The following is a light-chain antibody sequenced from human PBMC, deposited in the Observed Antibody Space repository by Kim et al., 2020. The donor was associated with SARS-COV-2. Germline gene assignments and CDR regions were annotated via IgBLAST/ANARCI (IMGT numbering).Light chain of an antibody. Sequence: GKTARMTCGGNNSGSKSVHWYQQKPGKAPVLVIYYDSDRPSGIPERFSGSNSGNTATLTISRVEAGDEADYYCQVWDSSSDHPGVVFGGGTQLTVL. J-gene: IGLJ2*01. CDR3: QVWDSSSDHPGVV. CDR1: NSGSKS. CDR2: YDS. V-gene: IGLV3-21*04.